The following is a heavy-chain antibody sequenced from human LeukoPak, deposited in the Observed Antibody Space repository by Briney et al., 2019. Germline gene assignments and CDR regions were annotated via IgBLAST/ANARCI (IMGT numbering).Heavy chain of an antibody. D-gene: IGHD6-6*01. CDR1: GFTFSSYA. J-gene: IGHJ4*02. CDR3: LTVAARPGLVRSGFDY. CDR2: ISYDGSNK. Sequence: GRSLRLSCAASGFTFSSYAMHWVRQAPGKGLEWVAVISYDGSNKYYADSVKGRFTISRDNSKNTLYLQMNSLRAEDTAVYYCLTVAARPGLVRSGFDYWGQGTLVTVSS. V-gene: IGHV3-30-3*01.